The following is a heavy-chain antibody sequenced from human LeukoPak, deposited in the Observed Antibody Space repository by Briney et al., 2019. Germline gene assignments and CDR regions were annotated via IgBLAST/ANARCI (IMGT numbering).Heavy chain of an antibody. CDR3: ARGTNRGSGSYYYYGMDV. Sequence: PSETLSLTCTVSGGSVSSGSYYWSWIRQPPGKGLEWIGYIYYSGSTNYNPSLKSRVTISVDTSKNQFSLELSSVTAADTAVYYCARGTNRGSGSYYYYGMDVWGKGTTVTVSS. V-gene: IGHV4-61*01. CDR1: GGSVSSGSYY. J-gene: IGHJ6*04. D-gene: IGHD3-10*01. CDR2: IYYSGST.